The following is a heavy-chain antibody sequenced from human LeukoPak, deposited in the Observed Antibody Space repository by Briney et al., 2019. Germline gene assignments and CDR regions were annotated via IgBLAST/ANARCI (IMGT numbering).Heavy chain of an antibody. CDR1: GDTFSSYA. CDR3: AISTTIAAAGTSDY. V-gene: IGHV1-69*13. CDR2: IIPIFGTA. Sequence: ASVKVSCKASGDTFSSYAISWVRQAPGQGLEWMGGIIPIFGTANYAQKFQGRVTITADESTSTAYMELSSLRSEDTAVYYCAISTTIAAAGTSDYWGQGTLVTVSS. J-gene: IGHJ4*02. D-gene: IGHD6-13*01.